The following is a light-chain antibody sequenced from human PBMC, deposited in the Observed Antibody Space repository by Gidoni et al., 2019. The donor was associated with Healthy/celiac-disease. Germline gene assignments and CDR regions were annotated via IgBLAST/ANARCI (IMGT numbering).Light chain of an antibody. Sequence: QSVLTLPPSVSGAPGPWVTISCTGSSSNIGAGYDVHWYQQLPGTAPKLLIYGNSNRPSGVPDRFSGSKSGTSASLAITGLQAEDEADYYCQSYDSSLSGSNVVFGGGTKLTVL. CDR2: GNS. CDR3: QSYDSSLSGSNVV. J-gene: IGLJ2*01. CDR1: SSNIGAGYD. V-gene: IGLV1-40*01.